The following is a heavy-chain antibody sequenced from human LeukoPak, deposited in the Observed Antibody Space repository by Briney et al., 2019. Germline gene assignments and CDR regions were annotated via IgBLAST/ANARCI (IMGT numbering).Heavy chain of an antibody. CDR3: ARTRSYDLLTGYHS. Sequence: PGASLKISCKGSGYSFISYWIVWVRQMPGKGPEWMGVFHPGDSDTRYSPSFQGQVSFSADTSIDTAYLQWSSLQTSDSAMYYCARTRSYDLLTGYHSWGQGTLVTVSS. D-gene: IGHD3-9*01. CDR2: FHPGDSDT. J-gene: IGHJ5*02. CDR1: GYSFISYW. V-gene: IGHV5-51*01.